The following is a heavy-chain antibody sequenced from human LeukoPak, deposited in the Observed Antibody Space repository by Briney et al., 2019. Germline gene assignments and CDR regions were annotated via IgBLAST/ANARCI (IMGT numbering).Heavy chain of an antibody. J-gene: IGHJ3*02. Sequence: SETLSLTCTVSGGSISSYYWNWIRQPPGKGLEWIGYIYYSGTTNYNPSLKSRVSMSVDTSKNQFSLKLSSVTAADTAVYYCVREGWQWLVHAFDIWGQGTMVTGSS. D-gene: IGHD6-19*01. CDR1: GGSISSYY. CDR3: VREGWQWLVHAFDI. V-gene: IGHV4-59*01. CDR2: IYYSGTT.